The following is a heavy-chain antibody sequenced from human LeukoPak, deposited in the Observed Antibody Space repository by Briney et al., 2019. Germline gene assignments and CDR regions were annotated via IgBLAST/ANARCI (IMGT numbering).Heavy chain of an antibody. CDR3: SKCGNSGCQLIDF. V-gene: IGHV3-23*01. Sequence: RGSLRLSCAASGFTFTTNAMSWVRQAPRKGLEWVSAISGRTGATYLAHSHKGRFTLTREHAQSTLYPQMDSLRGPDPAHYLFSKCGNSGCQLIDFWGEGTLVTVSS. CDR1: GFTFTTNA. J-gene: IGHJ4*02. D-gene: IGHD6-19*01. CDR2: ISGRTGAT.